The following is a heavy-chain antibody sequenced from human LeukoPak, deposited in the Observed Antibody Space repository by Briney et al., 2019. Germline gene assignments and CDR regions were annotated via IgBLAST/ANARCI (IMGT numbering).Heavy chain of an antibody. J-gene: IGHJ4*02. CDR3: AREYSSSWYGYIY. Sequence: ASVKVSCKASGYTFTSYGVTWVRQAPGQGLEWVGWISAYNGNTNYAQKLQGRVTMTTDTSASTAYMELRGLRSDDTAVYYCAREYSSSWYGYIYWGQGTLVTVSS. CDR2: ISAYNGNT. V-gene: IGHV1-18*01. D-gene: IGHD6-13*01. CDR1: GYTFTSYG.